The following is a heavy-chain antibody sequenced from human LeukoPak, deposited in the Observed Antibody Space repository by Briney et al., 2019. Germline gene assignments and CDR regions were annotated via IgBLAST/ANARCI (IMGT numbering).Heavy chain of an antibody. CDR1: GYTFTNYG. D-gene: IGHD3-22*01. Sequence: WASVKVSCKASGYTFTNYGISWVRQPPGQGLEWMGWISGDNGNTYYAQKLQTRITMTTDTSTSTAYMELRSLRSDDTAVYYCARDCDRSGYYCYWGQGTLVTVSS. V-gene: IGHV1-18*01. J-gene: IGHJ4*02. CDR2: ISGDNGNT. CDR3: ARDCDRSGYYCY.